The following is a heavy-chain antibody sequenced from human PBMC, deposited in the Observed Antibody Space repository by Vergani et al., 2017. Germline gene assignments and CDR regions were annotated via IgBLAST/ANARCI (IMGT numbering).Heavy chain of an antibody. Sequence: QVQLVESGGGVVQPGRSLRLSCAASGFTFSSYGMHWVRQALGKGLEWVAVISYDGSNKYYADSVKGRFTISRDNSKNTLYLQMNSLRAEDTAVYYCAKDLKGVCFDYWGQGTLVTVSS. CDR2: ISYDGSNK. V-gene: IGHV3-30*18. D-gene: IGHD2-8*01. J-gene: IGHJ4*02. CDR1: GFTFSSYG. CDR3: AKDLKGVCFDY.